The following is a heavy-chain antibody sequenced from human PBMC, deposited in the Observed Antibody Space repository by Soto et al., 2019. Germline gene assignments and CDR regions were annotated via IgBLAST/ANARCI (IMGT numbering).Heavy chain of an antibody. J-gene: IGHJ6*02. Sequence: GRSLRLSCAASVFTFSSYAMSWARQPPGKGLEWVSAISGSGGSTYYADSVKGRFTISRDTSKNTLYLQMNSLRAEDTAVYYCASDLFSIVVVQSAPSDDFYYGIDVWGQGTTVTVSS. CDR2: ISGSGGST. D-gene: IGHD2-2*01. CDR3: ASDLFSIVVVQSAPSDDFYYGIDV. CDR1: VFTFSSYA. V-gene: IGHV3-23*01.